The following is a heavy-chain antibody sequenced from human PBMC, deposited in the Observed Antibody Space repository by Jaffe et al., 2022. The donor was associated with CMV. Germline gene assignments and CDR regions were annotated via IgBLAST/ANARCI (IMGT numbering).Heavy chain of an antibody. D-gene: IGHD6-6*01. CDR1: GFTFDDYA. CDR3: AKDIVAARGSALHYYYYGMDV. Sequence: EVQLVESGGGLVQPGRSLRLSCAASGFTFDDYAMHWVRQAPGKGLEWVSGISWNSGSIGYADSVKGRFTISRDNAKNSLYLQMNSLRAEDTALYYCAKDIVAARGSALHYYYYGMDVWGQGTTVTVSS. CDR2: ISWNSGSI. J-gene: IGHJ6*02. V-gene: IGHV3-9*01.